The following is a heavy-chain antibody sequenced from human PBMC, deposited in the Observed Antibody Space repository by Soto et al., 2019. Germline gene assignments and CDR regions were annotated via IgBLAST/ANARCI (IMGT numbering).Heavy chain of an antibody. CDR1: GFTFSSYA. CDR2: ISWNSNNI. J-gene: IGHJ3*02. Sequence: GGSLRLSCAASGFTFSSYAMHWVRQAPGKGLEWVSDISWNSNNIAYADTVKGRFTISRDNAKNSLYLQMNSLRAEDTAVYYCARGSYRGNHDAFDIWGQGTMVTVSS. CDR3: ARGSYRGNHDAFDI. V-gene: IGHV3-48*04. D-gene: IGHD3-16*01.